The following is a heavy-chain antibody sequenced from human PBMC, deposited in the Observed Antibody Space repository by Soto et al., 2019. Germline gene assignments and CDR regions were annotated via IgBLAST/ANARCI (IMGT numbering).Heavy chain of an antibody. CDR3: ARAEYYYDSSGYYKRGGAFDI. D-gene: IGHD3-22*01. CDR2: IYYSGST. Sequence: SETLSLTCTVSGGSISSYYWSWIRQPPGKGLEWIGYIYYSGSTNYNPSLKSRVTISVDTYKNQFSLKLSSVTAADTAVYYCARAEYYYDSSGYYKRGGAFDIWGQGTMVS. V-gene: IGHV4-59*01. CDR1: GGSISSYY. J-gene: IGHJ3*02.